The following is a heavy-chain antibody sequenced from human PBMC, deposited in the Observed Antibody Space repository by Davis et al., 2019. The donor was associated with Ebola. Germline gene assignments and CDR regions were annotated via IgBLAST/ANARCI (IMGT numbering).Heavy chain of an antibody. CDR1: GYTFRDYA. J-gene: IGHJ4*02. V-gene: IGHV1-3*04. D-gene: IGHD2-15*01. Sequence: ASVKVSCKTTGYTFRDYAIQWVRQAPGQGLEWMGWINTGNGDTTYSEKFQGRVTITRDTFASTVYMELSSLRSEETAVYYCARDLLADAPAYFDYWGQGTLVTVSS. CDR3: ARDLLADAPAYFDY. CDR2: INTGNGDT.